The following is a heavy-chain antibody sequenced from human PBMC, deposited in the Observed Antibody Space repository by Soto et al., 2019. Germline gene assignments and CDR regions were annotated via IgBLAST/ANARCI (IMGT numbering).Heavy chain of an antibody. V-gene: IGHV3-21*01. D-gene: IGHD6-13*01. CDR1: GFTFSSYS. Sequence: EVQLVESGGGLVKPGGSLRLSCAASGFTFSSYSMNWVCQAPGKGLEWVSSISSSSSYIYYADSVKGRFTISRDNAKNSQYQQKNSMRAETTALYYCAPPAGIAAAGYYYYGMDVWGQGTTVTVSS. CDR2: ISSSSSYI. J-gene: IGHJ6*02. CDR3: APPAGIAAAGYYYYGMDV.